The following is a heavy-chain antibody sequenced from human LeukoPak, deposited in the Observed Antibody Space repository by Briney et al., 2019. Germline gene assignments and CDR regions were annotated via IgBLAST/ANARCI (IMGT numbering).Heavy chain of an antibody. CDR1: GFTFSGYG. Sequence: PGGSLRLSCAVSGFTFSGYGMSWVRQAPGKGLEWFSSISAGGSSSYYADSVKGRFTISRDNSKNTLYVQMNTLRAEDSALYYCAKGLPRGLPAAEHFDYWGQGTLVTVSP. V-gene: IGHV3-23*01. CDR2: ISAGGSSS. CDR3: AKGLPRGLPAAEHFDY. D-gene: IGHD2-2*01. J-gene: IGHJ4*02.